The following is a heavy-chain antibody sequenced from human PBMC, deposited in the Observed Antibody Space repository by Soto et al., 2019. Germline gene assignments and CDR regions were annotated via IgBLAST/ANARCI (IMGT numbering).Heavy chain of an antibody. CDR3: AASYTSSSGSDF. CDR1: GFNFTTFA. V-gene: IGHV1-58*01. D-gene: IGHD6-6*01. CDR2: IVIGSGNT. J-gene: IGHJ4*02. Sequence: QMQLVQSGPEVKKPGTSVKVSCKASGFNFTTFAVQWVRQARGQRLEWMGWIVIGSGNTNFAQKFQGRVSITRDMSTTTAYMEMSSLTSEDTAVYYCAASYTSSSGSDFWGQGTLVTVSS.